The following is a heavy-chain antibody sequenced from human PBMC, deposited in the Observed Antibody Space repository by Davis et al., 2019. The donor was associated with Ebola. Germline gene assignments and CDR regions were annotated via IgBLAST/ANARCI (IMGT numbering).Heavy chain of an antibody. Sequence: SVKVSCKASGGTFSSYTISWVRQAPGQGLEWMGRIIPILGIANYAQKFQGRVTITADGSTSTAYMQLTSLRSEDTAVYYCARSHSSGWFYFDYWGQGTLVTVSS. J-gene: IGHJ4*02. V-gene: IGHV1-69*02. D-gene: IGHD6-19*01. CDR3: ARSHSSGWFYFDY. CDR2: IIPILGIA. CDR1: GGTFSSYT.